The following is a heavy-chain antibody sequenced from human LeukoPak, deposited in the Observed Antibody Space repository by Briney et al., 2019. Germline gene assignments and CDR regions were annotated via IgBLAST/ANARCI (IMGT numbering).Heavy chain of an antibody. CDR3: ARDPTYYLRYGYFDS. J-gene: IGHJ4*02. CDR1: GFTFSNSA. D-gene: IGHD1-26*01. CDR2: INNVASHI. Sequence: GGSLRLSCVASGFTFSNSAMNWVRQAPGKGLEWVSSINNVASHIYYADSVKGRFTISRDNAKNSVSLEMNNLRAEDTAVHYCARDPTYYLRYGYFDSWGQGILVTVSS. V-gene: IGHV3-21*01.